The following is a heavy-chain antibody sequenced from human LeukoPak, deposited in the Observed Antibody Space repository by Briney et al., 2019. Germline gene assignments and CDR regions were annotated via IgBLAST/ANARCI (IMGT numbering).Heavy chain of an antibody. Sequence: SETLSLTRTVSGYSISSGYYWGWIRQPPGKGLEWIGSIYHSGSTYYNPSLKSRVTISVDTSKNQFSLKLSSVTAADTAVYYCARDLYSSRTNDAFVIWGQGTMVTVSS. V-gene: IGHV4-38-2*02. CDR3: ARDLYSSRTNDAFVI. J-gene: IGHJ3*02. CDR2: IYHSGST. CDR1: GYSISSGYY. D-gene: IGHD6-13*01.